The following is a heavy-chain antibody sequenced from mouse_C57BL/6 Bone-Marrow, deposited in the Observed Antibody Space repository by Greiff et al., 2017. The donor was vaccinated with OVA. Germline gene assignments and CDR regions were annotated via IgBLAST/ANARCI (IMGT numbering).Heavy chain of an antibody. CDR1: GYAFSSSW. V-gene: IGHV1-82*01. CDR2: IYPGDGDT. Sequence: VKLQESGPELVKPGASVKISCKASGYAFSSSWMNWVKQRPGKGLEWIGRIYPGDGDTNYNGKFKGKATLTADKSSSTAYRQLSSLTSEDSAVYFCARSYYSNLYYYAMDYWGQGTSVAVSS. J-gene: IGHJ4*01. CDR3: ARSYYSNLYYYAMDY. D-gene: IGHD2-5*01.